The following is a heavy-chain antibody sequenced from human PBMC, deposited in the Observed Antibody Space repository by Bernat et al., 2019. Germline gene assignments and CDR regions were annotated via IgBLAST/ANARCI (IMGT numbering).Heavy chain of an antibody. J-gene: IGHJ4*02. CDR1: GFTFSSYG. CDR3: ARALGYSYGSHFDY. CDR2: IWYDGSNK. V-gene: IGHV3-33*01. D-gene: IGHD5-18*01. Sequence: QLQLVESGGGVVQPGRSLRLSCAASGFTFSSYGMHWVRQAPGKGLEWVAVIWYDGSNKDYADSVKGRFTISRDNSKNTLYLQMNSLRAEDTAVYYCARALGYSYGSHFDYWGQGTLVTVSS.